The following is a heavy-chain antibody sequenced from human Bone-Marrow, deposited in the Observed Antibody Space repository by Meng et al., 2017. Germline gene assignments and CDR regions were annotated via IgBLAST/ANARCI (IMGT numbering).Heavy chain of an antibody. V-gene: IGHV3-74*03. CDR2: INTDASIT. CDR1: GFTFSSYN. CDR3: ARDADWVIFDD. D-gene: IGHD3-9*01. J-gene: IGHJ4*02. Sequence: GESLKISCAASGFTFSSYNMHWVRQTPGEGLVWVSHINTDASITTYADSVKGRFTISRDDAKNTVYLQMNSLRAEDTAVYYCARDADWVIFDDWGQGALVTVSS.